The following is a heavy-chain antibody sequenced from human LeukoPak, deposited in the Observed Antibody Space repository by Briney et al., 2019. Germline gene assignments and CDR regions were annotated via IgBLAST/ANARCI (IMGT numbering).Heavy chain of an antibody. D-gene: IGHD5-18*01. CDR1: GGTFSSYA. CDR3: ARDGRGYSYGTETFDY. Sequence: SVKVSCKASGGTFSSYAMSWVRQAPGRRLEWLGGIIPIFGTANYAQTFQGRVTITADESTSTAYMELSRLRSEVTAVYYCARDGRGYSYGTETFDYWGQGTLVSVSS. J-gene: IGHJ4*02. V-gene: IGHV1-69*01. CDR2: IIPIFGTA.